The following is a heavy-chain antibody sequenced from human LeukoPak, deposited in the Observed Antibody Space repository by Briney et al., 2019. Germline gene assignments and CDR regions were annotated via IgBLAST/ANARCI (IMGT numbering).Heavy chain of an antibody. CDR2: ISSSSSYI. Sequence: GGSLRLSCAASGFTFSSYSMNWVRQAPGKGLEWVSSISSSSSYIYYADSVKGRFTISRDNLKNTLYLQMNSLRPEDTAVYYCAKEVGLYYFDFWGQGTLVTVSS. CDR3: AKEVGLYYFDF. V-gene: IGHV3-21*01. CDR1: GFTFSSYS. D-gene: IGHD3-10*01. J-gene: IGHJ4*02.